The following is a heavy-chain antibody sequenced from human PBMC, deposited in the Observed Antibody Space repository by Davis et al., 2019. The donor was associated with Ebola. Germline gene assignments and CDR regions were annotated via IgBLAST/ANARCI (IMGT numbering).Heavy chain of an antibody. CDR2: ISSSSSYI. CDR3: AREDIAAAGLLYYYYGMDV. CDR1: GFTFSSYS. V-gene: IGHV3-21*01. D-gene: IGHD6-13*01. Sequence: GGSLRLSCAASGFTFSSYSMNWVRQAPGKGLEWVSSISSSSSYIYYADSVKGRFTISRDNSKNTLYLQMNSLRAEDTAVYYCAREDIAAAGLLYYYYGMDVWGQGTTVTVSS. J-gene: IGHJ6*02.